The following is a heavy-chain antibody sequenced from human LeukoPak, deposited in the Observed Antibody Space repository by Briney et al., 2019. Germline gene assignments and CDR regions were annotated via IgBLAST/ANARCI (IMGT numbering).Heavy chain of an antibody. CDR3: AKEGDTMIVVVGAFDI. D-gene: IGHD3-22*01. J-gene: IGHJ3*02. Sequence: PGGSLRLSCAASGVTFSSYSMNWVRQAPGKGLEWVSSISYSSSYMYYADSVRGRFTISRDNAKNSLYLQMNTLRAEDTAVYYCAKEGDTMIVVVGAFDIWGQGTMVTVSS. V-gene: IGHV3-21*01. CDR1: GVTFSSYS. CDR2: ISYSSSYM.